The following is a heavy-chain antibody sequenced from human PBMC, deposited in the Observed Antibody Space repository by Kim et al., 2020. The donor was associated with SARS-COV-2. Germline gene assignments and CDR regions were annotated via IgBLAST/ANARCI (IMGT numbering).Heavy chain of an antibody. CDR3: AKHFGSSGSEFQH. CDR1: GFTFSAYA. V-gene: IGHV3-23*01. J-gene: IGHJ1*01. D-gene: IGHD3-3*02. CDR2: ISGSDGST. Sequence: GGSLRLSCAASGFTFSAYAMTWVRQAPGKGLEWVSVISGSDGSTYYADSLKGRFIISRDNSKNTLHLEMNSLRAEDTAVYYCAKHFGSSGSEFQHWGQG.